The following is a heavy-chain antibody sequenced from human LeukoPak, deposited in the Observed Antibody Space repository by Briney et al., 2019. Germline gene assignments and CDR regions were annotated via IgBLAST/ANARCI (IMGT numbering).Heavy chain of an antibody. Sequence: GGSLRLSRAASGFTFSSYAMNWVRQAPGKGLEWVSGITGSGGRTYYADSVKGRFTISRDNSKNTLYLQMNSLRAEDTAVYYCAKAGGAMEVFDYWGQGTLVTVSS. V-gene: IGHV3-23*01. D-gene: IGHD5-18*01. CDR1: GFTFSSYA. CDR3: AKAGGAMEVFDY. CDR2: ITGSGGRT. J-gene: IGHJ4*02.